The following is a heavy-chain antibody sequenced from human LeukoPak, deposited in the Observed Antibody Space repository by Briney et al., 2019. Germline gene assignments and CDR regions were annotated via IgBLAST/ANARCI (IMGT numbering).Heavy chain of an antibody. CDR1: GGSISSGDYY. CDR2: IYYSGST. D-gene: IGHD4-17*01. J-gene: IGHJ6*02. V-gene: IGHV4-30-4*01. Sequence: PSETLSLTCTVSGGSISSGDYYWSWIRQPPGKGLEWIGYIYYSGSTYYNPSLKSRVTISVDTSKNQFSLKLSSVTAADTAVYYCARSYGDLSNYYYYGMDVWGQGTTVTVSS. CDR3: ARSYGDLSNYYYYGMDV.